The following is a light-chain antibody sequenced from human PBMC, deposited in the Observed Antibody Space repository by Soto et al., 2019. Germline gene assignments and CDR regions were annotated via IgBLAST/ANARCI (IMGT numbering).Light chain of an antibody. V-gene: IGKV1-5*03. Sequence: DIQMTQPPATLSASVGDRVTITCRASQSISSWLAWYQQKPGKAPKLLIYKASSLQSGVPSRFSGSGSGTEFTLPFSSLQPDDFATYYCQQYDSYWTFGQGTKV. CDR1: QSISSW. CDR3: QQYDSYWT. J-gene: IGKJ1*01. CDR2: KAS.